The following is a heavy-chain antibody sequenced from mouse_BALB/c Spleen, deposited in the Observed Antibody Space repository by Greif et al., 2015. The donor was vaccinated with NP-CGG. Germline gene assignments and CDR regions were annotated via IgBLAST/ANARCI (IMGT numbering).Heavy chain of an antibody. CDR1: GYTFTSYW. Sequence: VQLQQSGAERAKPGASVKMSCKASGYTFTSYWMHWVKQRPGQGLEWIGYINPSTGYTEYNQKFKDKATLTADKSSSTAYMQLSSLTSEDSAVYYCASSYYYGSSYYAMDYWGQGTSVTLSS. CDR2: INPSTGYT. J-gene: IGHJ4*01. D-gene: IGHD1-1*01. V-gene: IGHV1-7*01. CDR3: ASSYYYGSSYYAMDY.